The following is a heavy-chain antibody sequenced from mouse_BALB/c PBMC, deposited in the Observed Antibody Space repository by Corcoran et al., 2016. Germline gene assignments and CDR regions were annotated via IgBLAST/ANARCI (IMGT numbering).Heavy chain of an antibody. J-gene: IGHJ3*01. D-gene: IGHD2-2*01. Sequence: EVQLQQSGPELVKPGASVKISCKASGYSFTGYYMHWVKQSHVKSLEWIGRINPYNGATSYNQNFKDKASLTVDKSSSTAYMELHSLTSEDSAVYYCARAPAGLWLLFAYWGQGTLVTVSA. CDR1: GYSFTGYY. CDR2: INPYNGAT. CDR3: ARAPAGLWLLFAY. V-gene: IGHV1-26*01.